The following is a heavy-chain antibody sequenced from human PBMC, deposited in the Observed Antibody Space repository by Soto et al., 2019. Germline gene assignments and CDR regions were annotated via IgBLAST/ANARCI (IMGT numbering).Heavy chain of an antibody. CDR2: IYYSGSI. CDR1: GGSISSYY. Sequence: QVQLQESGPGLVKPSETLSLTCTVSGGSISSYYWNWIRQPPGKGLEWIGYIYYSGSINYNPSLKSRVTISVDTSKNQFSLKLSSVTAADTAVYYCARDRNWKGDYGMDVWGQGTTVTVSS. CDR3: ARDRNWKGDYGMDV. J-gene: IGHJ6*02. V-gene: IGHV4-59*01. D-gene: IGHD1-1*01.